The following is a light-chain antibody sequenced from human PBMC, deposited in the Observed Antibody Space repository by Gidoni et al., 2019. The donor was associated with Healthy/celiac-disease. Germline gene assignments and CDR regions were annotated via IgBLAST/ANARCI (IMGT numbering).Light chain of an antibody. CDR1: QSVSSSY. CDR3: QQYGRSPPT. Sequence: IVLPQSPGTLSLSPGERATLSCRASQSVSSSYLAWYQQKPGQAPRLLIYGGSSRATGIPDRFSGSGSGTDFTLKISRLEPEDFAVYYCQQYGRSPPTFGQGTKVEIK. V-gene: IGKV3-20*01. J-gene: IGKJ1*01. CDR2: GGS.